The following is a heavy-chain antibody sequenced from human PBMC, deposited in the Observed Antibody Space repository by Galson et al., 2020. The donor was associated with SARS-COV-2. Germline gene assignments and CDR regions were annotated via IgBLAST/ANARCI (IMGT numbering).Heavy chain of an antibody. CDR2: FDPEDGET. V-gene: IGHV1-24*01. CDR1: GYTLTELS. D-gene: IGHD2-15*01. Sequence: GESLKISCKVSGYTLTELSMHWVRQAPGKGLEWMGGFDPEDGETIYAQKFQGRVTMTEDTSTDTAYMELSSLGSEDTAVYYCATSSTYCSGGSCYSSWFDPWGQGTLVTVSS. J-gene: IGHJ5*02. CDR3: ATSSTYCSGGSCYSSWFDP.